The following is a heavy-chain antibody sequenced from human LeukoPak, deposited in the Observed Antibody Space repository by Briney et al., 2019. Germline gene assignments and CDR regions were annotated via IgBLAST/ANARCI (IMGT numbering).Heavy chain of an antibody. J-gene: IGHJ4*02. CDR3: ARDSYVAGRDY. D-gene: IGHD6-19*01. Sequence: ASVKVSCKASGYTFTGYYMHWVRQAPGQGLEWMGWISAYNGNTNYAQKLQGRVTMTTDTSTSTAYMELRSLRSDDTAVYYCARDSYVAGRDYWGQGTLVTVSS. CDR2: ISAYNGNT. CDR1: GYTFTGYY. V-gene: IGHV1-18*04.